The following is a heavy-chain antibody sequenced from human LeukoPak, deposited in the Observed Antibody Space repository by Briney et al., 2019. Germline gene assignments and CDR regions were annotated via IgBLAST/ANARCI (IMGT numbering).Heavy chain of an antibody. CDR3: ARALWIQLWLPFFY. Sequence: PSETLSLTCTVSGGSISSYYWSWIRQPPGKGLEWIGYIYYSGSTYYNPSLKSRVTISVDTSKNQFSLKLSSVTAADTAVYYCARALWIQLWLPFFYWGQGTLVTVSS. V-gene: IGHV4-59*12. CDR2: IYYSGST. CDR1: GGSISSYY. D-gene: IGHD5-18*01. J-gene: IGHJ4*02.